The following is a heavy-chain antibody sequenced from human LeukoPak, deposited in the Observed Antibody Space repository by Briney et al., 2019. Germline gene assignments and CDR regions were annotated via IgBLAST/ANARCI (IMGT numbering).Heavy chain of an antibody. CDR2: ISSSSSYI. V-gene: IGHV3-21*01. D-gene: IGHD3-10*01. CDR3: ARAGFYGSGSYRDFDY. J-gene: IGHJ4*02. Sequence: GGALRLSCAGSGFTFSSYSMNWVRQAPGKGLEWVSSISSSSSYIYYADSVKGRFTISRDNAKNSLYLQMNSLRAEDTAVYYCARAGFYGSGSYRDFDYWGQGTLVTVSS. CDR1: GFTFSSYS.